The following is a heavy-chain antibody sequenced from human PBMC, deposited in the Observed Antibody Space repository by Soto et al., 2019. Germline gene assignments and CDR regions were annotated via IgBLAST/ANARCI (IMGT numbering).Heavy chain of an antibody. J-gene: IGHJ4*02. Sequence: QVQLVQYGAEVREPGASVKVSCKASGYTFTNYGVSWVRQAPGQGLEWMGWIGGYKGNTNYAQKLQGRVTLTTDTSTSTAYMELRSPRSDDTAVYYCAPHTLDTGMPSGYWGQGTLVTVSS. CDR2: IGGYKGNT. V-gene: IGHV1-18*01. D-gene: IGHD5-18*01. CDR3: APHTLDTGMPSGY. CDR1: GYTFTNYG.